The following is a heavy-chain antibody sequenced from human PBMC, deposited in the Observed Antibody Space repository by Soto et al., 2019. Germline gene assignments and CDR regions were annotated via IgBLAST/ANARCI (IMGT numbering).Heavy chain of an antibody. Sequence: ASVKVSCKASGYTFTSYYMHWVRQAPGQGLEWMGIINPSGGSTSYAQKFQGRVTMTRDTSTSTVYMELSSLRSEDTAVYYCAFHMAAARSSDAFDIWGQGTLVTVSS. CDR1: GYTFTSYY. V-gene: IGHV1-46*01. CDR3: AFHMAAARSSDAFDI. CDR2: INPSGGST. J-gene: IGHJ4*02. D-gene: IGHD6-13*01.